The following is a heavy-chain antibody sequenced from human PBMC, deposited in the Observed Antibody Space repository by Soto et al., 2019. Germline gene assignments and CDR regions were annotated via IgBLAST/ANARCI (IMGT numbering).Heavy chain of an antibody. D-gene: IGHD3-10*01. V-gene: IGHV3-48*03. Sequence: RLSCAASGFTFSSYEMNWVRQAPGKGPEWVSYISSSGSTIYYADSVKGRFTISRDNAKNALYLQMNSLRAEDTAVYYCARPQSSGVLDYFEYWGQGTLVTVSS. CDR1: GFTFSSYE. CDR2: ISSSGSTI. CDR3: ARPQSSGVLDYFEY. J-gene: IGHJ4*02.